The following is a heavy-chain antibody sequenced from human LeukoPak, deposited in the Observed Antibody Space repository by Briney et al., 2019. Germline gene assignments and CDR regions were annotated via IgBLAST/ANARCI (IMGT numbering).Heavy chain of an antibody. CDR2: ISSSSSYI. D-gene: IGHD2-21*02. Sequence: GGSLRLSCAASGFTFSSYSMNWVRQAPGKGLEWVSSISSSSSYIYYADSVKGRFTISRDNSKNTLYLQMNSLRAEDTALYYCAKDGTGCGGDCYSDYWGQGTLVTVSS. CDR1: GFTFSSYS. CDR3: AKDGTGCGGDCYSDY. J-gene: IGHJ4*02. V-gene: IGHV3-21*04.